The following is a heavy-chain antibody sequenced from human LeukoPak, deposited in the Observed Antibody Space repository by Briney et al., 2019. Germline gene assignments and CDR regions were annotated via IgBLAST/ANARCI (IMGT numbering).Heavy chain of an antibody. CDR2: IYNSGST. J-gene: IGHJ5*02. CDR3: ARVSGDTSPRRWFDP. Sequence: SDTLSLTCTVSGYSISSGYYWGWIRQAPGKGLEWIGYIYNSGSTNYNPSLKSRVTMSVDTSKNQFSLKLSSVTAADTAVYYCARVSGDTSPRRWFDPWGQGTLVTVSS. D-gene: IGHD3-22*01. V-gene: IGHV4-38-2*02. CDR1: GYSISSGYY.